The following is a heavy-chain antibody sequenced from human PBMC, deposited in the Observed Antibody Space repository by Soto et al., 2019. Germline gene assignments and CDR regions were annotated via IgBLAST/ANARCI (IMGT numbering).Heavy chain of an antibody. CDR1: GFTVSSNY. CDR3: ARGLLEWFLYYMDV. D-gene: IGHD3-3*01. CDR2: IYSGGST. V-gene: IGHV3-66*01. Sequence: GGSLRLSCAASGFTVSSNYMSWVCQAPGKGLEWVSVIYSGGSTYYADSVKGRFTISRDNSKNTLYLQMNSLRAEDTAVYYCARGLLEWFLYYMDVWGKGTTVTVSS. J-gene: IGHJ6*03.